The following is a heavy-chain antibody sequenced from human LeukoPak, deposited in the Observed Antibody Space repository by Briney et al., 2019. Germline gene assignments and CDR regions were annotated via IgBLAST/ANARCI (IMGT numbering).Heavy chain of an antibody. V-gene: IGHV3-21*01. D-gene: IGHD3-9*01. CDR1: GFTFSRYW. CDR3: ARDWYDNSDAFDI. Sequence: GGSLRLSCATSGFTFSRYWMNWVRQAPGKGLEWVSSISSSSSYIYYADSLKGRFTISRDNAKNSLYLQMNSLRAEDTAVYYCARDWYDNSDAFDIWGQGTMVTVSS. J-gene: IGHJ3*02. CDR2: ISSSSSYI.